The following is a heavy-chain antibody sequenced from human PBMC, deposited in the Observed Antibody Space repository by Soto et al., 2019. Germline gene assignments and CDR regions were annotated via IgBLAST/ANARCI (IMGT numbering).Heavy chain of an antibody. D-gene: IGHD2-8*01. CDR1: GFTFSSYW. CDR3: AREATGYCTNGVCYSYYYYGMDV. J-gene: IGHJ6*02. V-gene: IGHV3-74*01. Sequence: GGSLRLSCAASGFTFSSYWMHWVRQAPGKGLVWVSRINSDGSSTSYADSVKGRFTISRDNAKNTLYLQMNSLRAEDTAVYYCAREATGYCTNGVCYSYYYYGMDVWGQGTTVTVSS. CDR2: INSDGSST.